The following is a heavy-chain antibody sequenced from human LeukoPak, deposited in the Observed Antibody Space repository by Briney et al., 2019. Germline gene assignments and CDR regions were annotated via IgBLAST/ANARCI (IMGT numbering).Heavy chain of an antibody. CDR2: ISYDGSNK. V-gene: IGHV3-30*01. CDR1: GFTFSSYA. J-gene: IGHJ4*02. Sequence: PGGSLRLSCAASGFTFSSYAMHWVRQPPGKGREWVAVISYDGSNKYYADSVKGRFTISRDNSKNTLYLQMNSLRAEDTAVYYCARSQMTTVTPILGYWGQGTLVTVSS. CDR3: ARSQMTTVTPILGY. D-gene: IGHD4-11*01.